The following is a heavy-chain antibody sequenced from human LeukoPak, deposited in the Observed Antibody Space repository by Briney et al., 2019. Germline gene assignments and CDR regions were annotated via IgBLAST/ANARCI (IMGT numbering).Heavy chain of an antibody. D-gene: IGHD5-18*01. J-gene: IGHJ6*02. Sequence: PSETLSLTCAVYGGSFSGYYWSWIRQPPGKGLEWIGEINHSGSTNYNPSLKSRVTISVDTSKNQFSLKLSSVTAADTAVYYCARGGDTAMVTVDYYYYGMDVWGQGTTVTVSS. CDR1: GGSFSGYY. CDR2: INHSGST. CDR3: ARGGDTAMVTVDYYYYGMDV. V-gene: IGHV4-34*01.